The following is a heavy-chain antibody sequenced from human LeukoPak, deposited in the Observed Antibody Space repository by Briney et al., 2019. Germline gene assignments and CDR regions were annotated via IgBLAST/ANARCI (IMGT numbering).Heavy chain of an antibody. J-gene: IGHJ5*02. CDR2: INPNSGGT. CDR3: ARDFLRIAAAGKGNWFDP. CDR1: GYTFTGYY. Sequence: GASVKVSCKASGYTFTGYYMHWVRQAPGQGLEWMGWINPNSGGTNYAQKFQGRVTMTRDTSISTAYMELSRLRSDDTAVYYCARDFLRIAAAGKGNWFDPWGQGTLVTVSS. V-gene: IGHV1-2*02. D-gene: IGHD6-13*01.